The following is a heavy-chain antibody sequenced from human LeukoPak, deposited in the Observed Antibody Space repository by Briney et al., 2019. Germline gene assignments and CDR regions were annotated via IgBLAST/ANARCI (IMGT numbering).Heavy chain of an antibody. CDR3: AAQSPGVTASFDY. V-gene: IGHV1-58*01. CDR2: IVVGSGNT. D-gene: IGHD2-21*02. Sequence: GTSVKVSCKASGFTFTSSAVQWVRQARGQRLEWIGWIVVGSGNTNYAQKFQERVTITRDMSTSTAYMELSSLGSEDTAVYYCAAQSPGVTASFDYWGQGTLVTVSS. J-gene: IGHJ4*02. CDR1: GFTFTSSA.